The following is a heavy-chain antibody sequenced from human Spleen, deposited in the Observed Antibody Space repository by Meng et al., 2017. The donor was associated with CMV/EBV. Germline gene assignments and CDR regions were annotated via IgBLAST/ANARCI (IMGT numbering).Heavy chain of an antibody. D-gene: IGHD3-3*01. J-gene: IGHJ5*02. Sequence: GGSLRLSCAASGFSFSNYEMNWVRQAPGKGLEWVSYFSSTGSTILHADSVKGRFTITRDNAMDSLFLHMNSLRTEDTAIYYCARGSVEFWGGYYTNWFDPWGQGTLVTVSS. CDR3: ARGSVEFWGGYYTNWFDP. CDR1: GFSFSNYE. V-gene: IGHV3-48*03. CDR2: FSSTGSTI.